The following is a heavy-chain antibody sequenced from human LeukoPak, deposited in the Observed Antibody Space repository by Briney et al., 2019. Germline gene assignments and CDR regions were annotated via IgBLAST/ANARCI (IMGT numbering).Heavy chain of an antibody. CDR2: INHSGST. J-gene: IGHJ4*02. CDR1: GGSFSGYY. Sequence: SETLSLTCAVYGGSFSGYYWNWIRQPPRKGLEWIGEINHSGSTNYNPSLKSRVTISVDTSKNQFSLKLSSVTAADTAVYYCARVANSGHLVYYFDYWGQGTLVTVSS. CDR3: ARVANSGHLVYYFDY. D-gene: IGHD5-12*01. V-gene: IGHV4-34*01.